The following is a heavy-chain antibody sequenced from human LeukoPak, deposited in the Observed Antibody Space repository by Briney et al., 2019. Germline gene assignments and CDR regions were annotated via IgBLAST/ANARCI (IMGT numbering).Heavy chain of an antibody. CDR1: GFTFSSYA. CDR3: AREGARYYYYYGMDV. V-gene: IGHV3-30-3*01. CDR2: ISYDGSNK. Sequence: PGGSLRLSCAASGFTFSSYAMHWVRQAPGKGLEWVAVISYDGSNKYYADSVKGRFTISRDNSKNTLYLQMNSLRAEDTAVYYCAREGARYYYYYGMDVWGQGTTVTVSS. J-gene: IGHJ6*02.